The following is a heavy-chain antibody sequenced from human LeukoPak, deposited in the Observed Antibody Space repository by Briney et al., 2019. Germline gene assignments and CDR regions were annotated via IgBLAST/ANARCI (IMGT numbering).Heavy chain of an antibody. Sequence: SETLPLTCSVSGGSISSYYWSWIRQPPGKGLEWIGYIYYSGSTNYNPSLKSRVTISVDTSKNQFSLKVSSVTAADTAVYYCARDHQGYCSTRCFNWFDPWGQGTLVTVSS. D-gene: IGHD2-2*01. V-gene: IGHV4-59*01. CDR1: GGSISSYY. J-gene: IGHJ5*02. CDR2: IYYSGST. CDR3: ARDHQGYCSTRCFNWFDP.